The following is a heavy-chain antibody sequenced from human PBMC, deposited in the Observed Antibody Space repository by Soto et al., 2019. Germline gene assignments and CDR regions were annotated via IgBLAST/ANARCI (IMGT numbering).Heavy chain of an antibody. J-gene: IGHJ4*02. CDR3: ARSEGIAAAGDPWYFDY. CDR1: GFSLSTSGMC. Sequence: SGPTLVNPTQTLTLTCTFSGFSLSTSGMCVSWIRQPPGKALEWLALIDWDDDKYYSTSLKTRLTISKDTSKNQVVLTMTNMDPVDTATYYCARSEGIAAAGDPWYFDYWGQGTLVTVSS. V-gene: IGHV2-70*01. CDR2: IDWDDDK. D-gene: IGHD6-13*01.